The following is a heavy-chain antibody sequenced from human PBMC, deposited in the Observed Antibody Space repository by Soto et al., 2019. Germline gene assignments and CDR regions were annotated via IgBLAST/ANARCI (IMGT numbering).Heavy chain of an antibody. CDR2: VYYTGRT. V-gene: IGHV4-59*08. Sequence: SETLSLTCIVSGGSISGYYWSWLRQPPGKGLEWIGSVYYTGRTSYNPPLKSRVTISVDKSKNQFSLKLSSVTAADTAVYYCATRPKSREWLPYFDYWSQGTLVTVSS. J-gene: IGHJ4*02. D-gene: IGHD6-19*01. CDR1: GGSISGYY. CDR3: ATRPKSREWLPYFDY.